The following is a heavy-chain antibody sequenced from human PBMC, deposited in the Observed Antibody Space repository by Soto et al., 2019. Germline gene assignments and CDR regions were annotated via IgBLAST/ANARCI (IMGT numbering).Heavy chain of an antibody. Sequence: QVQLQESGPGLVKPSGTLSLTFAVSGGSISSSNWWSWVRQPPGKGLEWIGEIYHSGSTNYNPSLKSRVTISVDKCKNQFSLKLSSVTAADTAVYYCARDRGGITGTTYYYYGMDVWGQGTTVTVSS. J-gene: IGHJ6*02. CDR2: IYHSGST. V-gene: IGHV4-4*02. CDR1: GGSISSSNW. D-gene: IGHD1-20*01. CDR3: ARDRGGITGTTYYYYGMDV.